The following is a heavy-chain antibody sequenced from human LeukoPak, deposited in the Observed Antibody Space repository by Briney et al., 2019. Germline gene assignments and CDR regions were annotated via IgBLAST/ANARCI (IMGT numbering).Heavy chain of an antibody. D-gene: IGHD5-18*01. CDR3: ARGYSYFDY. J-gene: IGHJ4*02. CDR2: IKTDGSEK. CDR1: GFTFSNYW. Sequence: GGSLRLSCEGSGFTFSNYWMGWVRQAPGKGLQWVANIKTDGSEKYYVDSVKGRFTISRDNAKNSLYLQMNSLRAEDTAVYYCARGYSYFDYWGQGTLVTVSS. V-gene: IGHV3-7*01.